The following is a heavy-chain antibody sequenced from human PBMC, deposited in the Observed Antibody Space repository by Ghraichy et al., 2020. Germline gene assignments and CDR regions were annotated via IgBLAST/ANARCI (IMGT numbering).Heavy chain of an antibody. V-gene: IGHV3-48*01. CDR2: ISSSSSTI. Sequence: GGSLRLSCAASGFTFSSYSMNWVRQAPGKGLEWVSYISSSSSTIYYADSVKGRFTISRDNAKNSLYLQMNSLRAEDTAVYYCARGIAVAWGYFDYWGQGTLVTVSS. CDR1: GFTFSSYS. D-gene: IGHD6-19*01. J-gene: IGHJ4*02. CDR3: ARGIAVAWGYFDY.